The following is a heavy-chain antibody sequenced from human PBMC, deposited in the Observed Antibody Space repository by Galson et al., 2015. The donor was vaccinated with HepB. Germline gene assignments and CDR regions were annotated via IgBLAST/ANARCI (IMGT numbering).Heavy chain of an antibody. Sequence: LSLTCTVSGVSVFSTSYYWGWIRQTPGAGLEWLGSFYHAGSTYYNPSLRSRVTISADRSKNHVSLRLISVTAADTAVYYCARGRVFVQDYSDFYAFDIWGQGTMVPVSS. CDR1: GVSVFSTSYY. CDR2: FYHAGST. D-gene: IGHD4-11*01. V-gene: IGHV4-39*07. CDR3: ARGRVFVQDYSDFYAFDI. J-gene: IGHJ3*02.